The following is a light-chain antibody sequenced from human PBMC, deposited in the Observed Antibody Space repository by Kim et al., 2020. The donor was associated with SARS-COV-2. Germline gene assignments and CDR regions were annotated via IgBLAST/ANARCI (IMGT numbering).Light chain of an antibody. J-gene: IGLJ3*02. CDR1: KLGDKY. V-gene: IGLV3-1*01. Sequence: VSPGQTASITCSGDKLGDKYACWYQQKPGQSPVLVIYQDSKRPSGIPERFSGSNSGDTATLTISGTQAMDEADYYCQAWDSSTAVFGGGTQLTVL. CDR2: QDS. CDR3: QAWDSSTAV.